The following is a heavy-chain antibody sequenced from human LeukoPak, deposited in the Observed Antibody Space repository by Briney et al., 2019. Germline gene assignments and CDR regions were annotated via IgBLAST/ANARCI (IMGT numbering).Heavy chain of an antibody. J-gene: IGHJ4*02. CDR2: FSGSGGST. Sequence: GGSLRLSCAASGFTFSKYAMSWVRQAPGKGLEWVSAFSGSGGSTCYADSVKGRFTIPRDNSKNTLYLQMNSLRAEDTAVYYCARSGLSRFGFWGQGTLVTVSS. V-gene: IGHV3-23*01. D-gene: IGHD2/OR15-2a*01. CDR3: ARSGLSRFGF. CDR1: GFTFSKYA.